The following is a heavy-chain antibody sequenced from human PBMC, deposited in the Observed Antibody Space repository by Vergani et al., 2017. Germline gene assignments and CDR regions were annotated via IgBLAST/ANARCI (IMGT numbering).Heavy chain of an antibody. CDR3: ARASVGGSYPNGY. CDR2: INHSGST. D-gene: IGHD1-26*01. Sequence: QVQLQQWGAGLLKPSETLSLTCAVYGGSFSGYYWSWIRQPPGQGLEWIGEINHSGSTNYNPSLKSRVTISVDTSKKQFSLKLSSVTAAYTAVYYCARASVGGSYPNGYWGQGTLVTVSS. J-gene: IGHJ4*02. CDR1: GGSFSGYY. V-gene: IGHV4-34*01.